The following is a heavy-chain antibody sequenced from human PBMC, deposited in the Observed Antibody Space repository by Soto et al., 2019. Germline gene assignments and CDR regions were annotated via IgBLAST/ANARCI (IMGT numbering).Heavy chain of an antibody. Sequence: SETLSLTCTVSGGSISSGDYYWSWIRQPPGKGLEWIGYIYYSGSTYYNPSLKSRVTISVDTSKNQFSLKLSSVTAADTAVYYCARAYYYDSSGYYAEGESVFPNNWFDPWGQGTLVTVSS. D-gene: IGHD3-22*01. CDR3: ARAYYYDSSGYYAEGESVFPNNWFDP. V-gene: IGHV4-30-4*01. J-gene: IGHJ5*02. CDR1: GGSISSGDYY. CDR2: IYYSGST.